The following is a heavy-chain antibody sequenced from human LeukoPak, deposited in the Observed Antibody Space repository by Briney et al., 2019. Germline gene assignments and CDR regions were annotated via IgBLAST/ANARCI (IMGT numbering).Heavy chain of an antibody. J-gene: IGHJ4*02. CDR3: ARGGDIVVVTAIPLSFDY. CDR2: IYYSGST. Sequence: SETLSLTCTVSGGSLSSYYWSWIRQPPGKGLEWIGYIYYSGSTNYNPSLKSRVTISVDTSKNQFSLKLSSVTAADTAVYYCARGGDIVVVTAIPLSFDYWGQGTLVTVSS. D-gene: IGHD2-21*02. CDR1: GGSLSSYY. V-gene: IGHV4-59*01.